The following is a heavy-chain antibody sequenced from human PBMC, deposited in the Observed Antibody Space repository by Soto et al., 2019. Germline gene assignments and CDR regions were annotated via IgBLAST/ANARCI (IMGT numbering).Heavy chain of an antibody. CDR2: ISGSGGST. CDR1: GFTFSSYA. CDR3: AKAAFGGVSLTGAPY. D-gene: IGHD3-16*01. Sequence: EVQLLESGGGLVQPGGSLRLSCAASGFTFSSYAMSWVRQAPGEGLEWVSAISGSGGSTYYADSVKGRFTISRGNSKNTLYLHMNSLRAEDTAVYYCAKAAFGGVSLTGAPYWGQGTLVTVSS. V-gene: IGHV3-23*01. J-gene: IGHJ4*02.